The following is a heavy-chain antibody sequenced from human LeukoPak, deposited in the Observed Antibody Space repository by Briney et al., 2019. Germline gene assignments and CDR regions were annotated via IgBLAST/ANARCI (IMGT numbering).Heavy chain of an antibody. V-gene: IGHV4-31*03. D-gene: IGHD5-12*01. Sequence: SQTLSLTCTVSGGSISSGYYWGWIRQHPGKGLEWIGHIYYSGSAYYNPSLKSRVTISVDTSKNQFYMNLRSVTAADTAMYYCARRPRGYHWYFDLWGRGTLVTVSS. J-gene: IGHJ2*01. CDR1: GGSISSGYY. CDR2: IYYSGSA. CDR3: ARRPRGYHWYFDL.